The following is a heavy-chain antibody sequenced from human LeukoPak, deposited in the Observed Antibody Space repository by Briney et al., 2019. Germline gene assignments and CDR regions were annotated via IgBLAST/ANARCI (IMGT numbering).Heavy chain of an antibody. D-gene: IGHD2-15*01. CDR3: AKGYCTGGSCYPTN. V-gene: IGHV3-23*01. J-gene: IGHJ4*02. CDR1: GFTFSSYA. Sequence: GGSLRLSCAASGFTFSSYAMNWVRQAPGKGLEWVSAIVGSGDSTYYADSVKGRFTISRDNSKNTLYLQMNSLRAEDTAVYYCAKGYCTGGSCYPTNWGQGTLVTVSS. CDR2: IVGSGDST.